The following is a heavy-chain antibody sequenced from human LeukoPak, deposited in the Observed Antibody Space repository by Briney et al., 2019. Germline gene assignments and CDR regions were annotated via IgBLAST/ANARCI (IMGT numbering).Heavy chain of an antibody. J-gene: IGHJ4*02. D-gene: IGHD3/OR15-3a*01. CDR2: ISAGGGGT. V-gene: IGHV3-23*01. CDR3: AKDWTKFDY. Sequence: PGGSLRLSCAASGFTFSSFAMSWVRQTPGKGLEWVSAISAGGGGTYYADSAKGRFTISRDTSKNTLYLQMNSLRAEDTAVYYCAKDWTKFDYWGQGTLVTVSS. CDR1: GFTFSSFA.